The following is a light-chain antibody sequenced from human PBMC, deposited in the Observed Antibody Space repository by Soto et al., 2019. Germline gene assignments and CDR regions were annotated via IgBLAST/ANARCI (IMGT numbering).Light chain of an antibody. CDR3: QQYSSHDLLT. V-gene: IGKV1-5*01. CDR1: QSISSW. Sequence: DIQMTQSPATLSASVGDRVTITCRARQSISSWLAWYQEKPGRAPKLLIYDASTLESGVPSRFSGSGSGTEFTLTISSLQPHDFATYYCQQYSSHDLLTFGGGTKVDIK. CDR2: DAS. J-gene: IGKJ4*01.